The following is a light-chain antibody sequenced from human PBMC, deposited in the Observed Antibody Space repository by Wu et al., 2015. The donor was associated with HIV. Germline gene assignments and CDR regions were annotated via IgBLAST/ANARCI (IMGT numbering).Light chain of an antibody. CDR2: DAS. V-gene: IGKV3-15*01. CDR1: QYVGTN. CDR3: QQCNSWPRT. Sequence: DTLMTQFPATLSISPGESATLSCRASQYVGTNLAWYQHKPGQPPRLLIHDASTRATGVPARFTGSGSGTEFTLTISNLQSEDFALYYCQQCNSWPRTSGHGTKVELK. J-gene: IGKJ1*01.